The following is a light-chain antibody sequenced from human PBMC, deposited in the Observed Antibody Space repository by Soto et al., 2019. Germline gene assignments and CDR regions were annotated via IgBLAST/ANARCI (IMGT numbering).Light chain of an antibody. CDR1: SSDVGKYAY. V-gene: IGLV2-8*01. CDR2: EVS. J-gene: IGLJ1*01. CDR3: NPYVAVRNV. Sequence: QSNLAQPPCASGSPGQTVTISCSRTSSDVGKYAYVSWFQHHPGKAPKLLIYEVSKRPSAVPDRFSGSKSGSTASLTVSDLQNEDEADYYCNPYVAVRNVFGTGTKVTVL.